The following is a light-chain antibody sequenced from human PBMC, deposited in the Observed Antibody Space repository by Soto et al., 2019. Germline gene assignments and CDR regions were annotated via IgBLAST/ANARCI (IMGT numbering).Light chain of an antibody. CDR3: SSYAGSSNV. J-gene: IGLJ1*01. CDR1: SSDVGGYNY. V-gene: IGLV2-8*01. Sequence: QSALTQPPSASGSPGQSVAISCTGTSSDVGGYNYVSWYQQHPGKAPKLMIYEVNKRPSGVPDRFSGSKSGNTASLTVSGLQPEDEDDYYCSSYAGSSNVFGTGTKVTVL. CDR2: EVN.